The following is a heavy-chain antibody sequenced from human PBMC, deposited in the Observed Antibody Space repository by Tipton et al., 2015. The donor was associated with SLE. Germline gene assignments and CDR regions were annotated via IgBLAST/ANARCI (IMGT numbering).Heavy chain of an antibody. CDR3: ARDLGRGYNWFDP. CDR2: IYYSGST. CDR1: GGSISSSSYY. V-gene: IGHV4-61*01. Sequence: TLSLTCTVSGGSISSSSYYWGWIRQPPGKGLEWIGYIYYSGSTNYNPSLKSRVTISVDTSKNQFSLKLSSVTAADTAVYYCARDLGRGYNWFDPWGQGTLVTVSS. J-gene: IGHJ5*02. D-gene: IGHD1-26*01.